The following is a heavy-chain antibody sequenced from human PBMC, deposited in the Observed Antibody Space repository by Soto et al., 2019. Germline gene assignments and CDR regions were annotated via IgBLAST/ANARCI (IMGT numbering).Heavy chain of an antibody. CDR2: ISYDGSNK. CDR3: AKDSAVAGTPPSYYYGMDV. J-gene: IGHJ6*02. CDR1: GFTFSSYG. V-gene: IGHV3-30*18. Sequence: XGSLRLSCAASGFTFSSYGMHWVRQAPGKGLEWVAVISYDGSNKYYADSVKGRFTISRDNSKNTLYLQMNSLRAEDTAVYYCAKDSAVAGTPPSYYYGMDVWGQGTTVTVSS. D-gene: IGHD6-19*01.